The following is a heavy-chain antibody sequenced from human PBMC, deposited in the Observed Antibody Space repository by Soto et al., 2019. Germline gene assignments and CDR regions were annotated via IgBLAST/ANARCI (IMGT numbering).Heavy chain of an antibody. CDR1: GGTFSSYA. V-gene: IGHV1-69*12. Sequence: QVQLVQSGAEVKKPGSSVKVSCKASGGTFSSYAISWVRQAPGQGLEWMGGIIPIFGTANYAQKFQGRVTITADESTSTAYMELSSLRSEDTAVYYCARGNSAARDYCYYCGMDVWGQGTTVTVSS. J-gene: IGHJ6*02. D-gene: IGHD6-6*01. CDR3: ARGNSAARDYCYYCGMDV. CDR2: IIPIFGTA.